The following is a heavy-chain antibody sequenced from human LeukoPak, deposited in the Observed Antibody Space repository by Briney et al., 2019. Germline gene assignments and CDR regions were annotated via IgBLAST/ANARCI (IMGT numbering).Heavy chain of an antibody. V-gene: IGHV3-30*04. CDR2: ISYDGSNK. J-gene: IGHJ6*03. D-gene: IGHD5-18*01. Sequence: GGSLRLSCAASGFTFSSYAMHWVRQAPGKGLEWVAVISYDGSNKYYADSVKGRFTISRDNSKNTLYLQMNSLRAEDTAVYYCARDGLARGYSYGYGLPNYYYYMDVWGKGTTVTVSS. CDR3: ARDGLARGYSYGYGLPNYYYYMDV. CDR1: GFTFSSYA.